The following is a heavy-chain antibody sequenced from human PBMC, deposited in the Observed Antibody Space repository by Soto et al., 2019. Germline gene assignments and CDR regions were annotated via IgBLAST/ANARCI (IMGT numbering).Heavy chain of an antibody. D-gene: IGHD3-3*01. CDR3: ARSGTIFGVVGDARDY. Sequence: QVQLVQSGAEVKKPGSSVKVSCTASGGTFSSYAISWVRQAPGQGLERMGGIIPIFGTANYAQKFQGRVTITADESTSTAYMELSSLRSEDTAVYYCARSGTIFGVVGDARDYWGQGTLVTVSS. J-gene: IGHJ4*02. V-gene: IGHV1-69*01. CDR1: GGTFSSYA. CDR2: IIPIFGTA.